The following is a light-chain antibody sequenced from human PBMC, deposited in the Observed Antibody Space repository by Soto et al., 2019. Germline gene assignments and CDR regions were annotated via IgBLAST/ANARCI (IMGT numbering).Light chain of an antibody. CDR2: SAS. Sequence: EIVLTQSPATLSLSPVERATLSCRSSQSVSSTDLAWYQQKPGQAPSLLIYSASSRATGSPDRFSRSGSETAFTLTISRLEPEDFALHYCHQYDGSSALTGGGETIVEIK. J-gene: IGKJ4*01. V-gene: IGKV3-20*01. CDR3: HQYDGSSALT. CDR1: QSVSSTD.